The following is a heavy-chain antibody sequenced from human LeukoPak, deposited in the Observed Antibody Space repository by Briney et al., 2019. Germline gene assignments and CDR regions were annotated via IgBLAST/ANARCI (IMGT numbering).Heavy chain of an antibody. Sequence: SETLSLTCTVSGASISSGSHHWSWIRQPAVKGLDSIGRIYTSGSTNYNPSLKSRVSISVDMSKNQFSLKLSSVTAADTAVYYCARDKGGFLYFGEYDPWGQGTLVTVSS. V-gene: IGHV4-61*02. CDR3: ARDKGGFLYFGEYDP. D-gene: IGHD3-10*01. J-gene: IGHJ5*02. CDR2: IYTSGST. CDR1: GASISSGSHH.